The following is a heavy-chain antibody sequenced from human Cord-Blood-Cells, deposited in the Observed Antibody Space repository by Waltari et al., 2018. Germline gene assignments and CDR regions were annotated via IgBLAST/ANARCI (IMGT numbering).Heavy chain of an antibody. V-gene: IGHV3-48*03. CDR2: ISSSGSTI. CDR1: GFTFSSSE. D-gene: IGHD7-27*01. J-gene: IGHJ4*02. CDR3: ASEAWGRYFDY. Sequence: EVQLVESGGGLVQPGGSLGLSCAASGFTFSSSEMNWVRQAPGKGLEWVSYISSSGSTIYYADSVKGRFTISRDNAKNSLYLQMNSLRAEDTAVYYCASEAWGRYFDYWGQGTLVTVSS.